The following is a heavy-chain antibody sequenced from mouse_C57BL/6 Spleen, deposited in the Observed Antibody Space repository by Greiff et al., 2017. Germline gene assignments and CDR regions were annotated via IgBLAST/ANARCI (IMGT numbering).Heavy chain of an antibody. CDR3: TTPIYYYGSSYQDFDY. Sequence: EVQLQQSGAELVRPGASVKLSCTASGFNIKDYYMHWVKQRPEQGLEWIGRIDPEDGDTEYAPKFQGKATMTADTSSNTAYLQLSSLTSEDTAVYYCTTPIYYYGSSYQDFDYWGQGTTLSVSS. D-gene: IGHD1-1*01. V-gene: IGHV14-1*01. CDR2: IDPEDGDT. J-gene: IGHJ2*01. CDR1: GFNIKDYY.